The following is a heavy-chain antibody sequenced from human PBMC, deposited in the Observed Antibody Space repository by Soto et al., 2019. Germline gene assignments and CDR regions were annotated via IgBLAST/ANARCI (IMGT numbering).Heavy chain of an antibody. V-gene: IGHV3-23*01. CDR2: ISFSDGGT. CDR3: VKDDRILGRRYFDL. J-gene: IGHJ2*01. CDR1: GFTFSSYA. D-gene: IGHD3-3*01. Sequence: GGSLRLSCAASGFTFSSYAMTWVRQAPGKGLEWVSSISFSDGGTYYADSVKGRLTISRDNSKNTLFLQMNSLRVEDTAVYYCVKDDRILGRRYFDLWGRGTLVTVSS.